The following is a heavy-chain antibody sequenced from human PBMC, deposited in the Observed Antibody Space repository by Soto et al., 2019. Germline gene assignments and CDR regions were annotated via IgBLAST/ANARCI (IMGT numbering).Heavy chain of an antibody. D-gene: IGHD3-10*01. CDR2: ISAYNGNT. V-gene: IGHV1-18*01. CDR3: ATVYRITMIRGELSEY. Sequence: QVQLVQSGAEVKKPGASVKVSCKASGYTFTSYGISWVRQAPGQGLEWMGWISAYNGNTNYAQKLQGRVTMTTDTSTGTGYMELRSVRSEGTAVYYCATVYRITMIRGELSEYWGQGTLVTVSS. CDR1: GYTFTSYG. J-gene: IGHJ4*02.